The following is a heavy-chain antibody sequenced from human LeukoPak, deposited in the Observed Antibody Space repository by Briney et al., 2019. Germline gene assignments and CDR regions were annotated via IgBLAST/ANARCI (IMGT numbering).Heavy chain of an antibody. V-gene: IGHV3-23*01. CDR2: INGSGGNT. CDR3: ARGRYSGSYLSEF. J-gene: IGHJ4*02. Sequence: GGSLRLSCAASGFTFSSYAMNWVRQVPGKGLEWVSSINGSGGNTYYADSVKGRFTVSRDNSNDILYLQMNSLRAEDTAVYYCARGRYSGSYLSEFWGQGTLVTVSS. D-gene: IGHD1-26*01. CDR1: GFTFSSYA.